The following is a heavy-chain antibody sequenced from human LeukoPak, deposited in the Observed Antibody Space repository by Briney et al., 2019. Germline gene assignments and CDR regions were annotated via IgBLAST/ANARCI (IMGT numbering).Heavy chain of an antibody. J-gene: IGHJ6*02. Sequence: GGSLRLSCAASGFTVSSNYMSWVRQAPGKGLEWVSVIYSGGSTYYAGSVKGRFTISRDNSKNTLYLQMNSLRAEDTAVYYCARDKSNPPYYYYGMDVWGQGTTVTVSS. CDR3: ARDKSNPPYYYYGMDV. CDR2: IYSGGST. V-gene: IGHV3-66*01. CDR1: GFTVSSNY.